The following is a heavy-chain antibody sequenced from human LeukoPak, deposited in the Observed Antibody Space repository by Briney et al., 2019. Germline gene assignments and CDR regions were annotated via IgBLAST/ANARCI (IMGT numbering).Heavy chain of an antibody. D-gene: IGHD6-19*01. CDR1: GFTFSSHW. CDR2: IKQDGREK. J-gene: IGHJ6*02. V-gene: IGHV3-7*01. CDR3: ARDTSAWRYGMDV. Sequence: GGSLRLSCAASGFTFSSHWMSWVRQAPGKGREWVAIIKQDGREKDYVDSVTGRFTISRDNAKNSLYLQMNSLRDEDTAVYYCARDTSAWRYGMDVWGQGTTVTVSS.